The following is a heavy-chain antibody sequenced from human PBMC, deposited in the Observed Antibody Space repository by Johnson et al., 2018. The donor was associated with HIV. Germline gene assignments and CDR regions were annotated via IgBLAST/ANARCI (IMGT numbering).Heavy chain of an antibody. Sequence: VQLVESGGGLVQPGRSLRLSCAASGFTFDDYAMHWVRQAPGKGLEWVSGISWNSGSIGYADSVKGRFTISRDNAKNSLYLQMNSLRTEDTALYYCAKHRGSSPWHAFDIWGQGTMVTVSS. CDR1: GFTFDDYA. J-gene: IGHJ3*02. CDR2: ISWNSGSI. V-gene: IGHV3-9*01. CDR3: AKHRGSSPWHAFDI. D-gene: IGHD1-26*01.